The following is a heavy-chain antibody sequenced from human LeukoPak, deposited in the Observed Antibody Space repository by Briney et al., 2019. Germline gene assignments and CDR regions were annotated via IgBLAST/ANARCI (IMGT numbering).Heavy chain of an antibody. Sequence: GGSLRLSCAASGFLFSSYGMSWVRQAPGKGLEWVSAISSIGGSTFYADSVRGRFTMSRDNSKNTLYLQMTSLRAEDTAVYYCAKDLNYFGSGTYGYSAVYYYYGMDVWGQGTTVTVSS. V-gene: IGHV3-23*01. CDR3: AKDLNYFGSGTYGYSAVYYYYGMDV. J-gene: IGHJ6*02. D-gene: IGHD3-10*01. CDR1: GFLFSSYG. CDR2: ISSIGGST.